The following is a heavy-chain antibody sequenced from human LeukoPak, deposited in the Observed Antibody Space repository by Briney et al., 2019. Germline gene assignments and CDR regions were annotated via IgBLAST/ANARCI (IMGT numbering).Heavy chain of an antibody. V-gene: IGHV1-69*13. CDR1: GGTFSSYA. J-gene: IGHJ6*02. CDR3: ARDYRPDCSSTSCYRHYYYYYGMDV. D-gene: IGHD2-2*02. Sequence: ASVKVSCKASGGTFSSYAISWMRQAPGQGLEWMGGIIPIFGTANYAQKFQGRVTITADESTSTAYMELSSLRSEDTAVYYCARDYRPDCSSTSCYRHYYYYYGMDVWGQGTTVTVSS. CDR2: IIPIFGTA.